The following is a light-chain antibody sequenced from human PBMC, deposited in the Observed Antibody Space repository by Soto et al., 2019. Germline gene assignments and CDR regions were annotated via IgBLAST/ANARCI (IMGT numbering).Light chain of an antibody. CDR2: GNS. CDR3: QSYDSSLSGSHVV. J-gene: IGLJ2*01. CDR1: SSNIGAGYD. V-gene: IGLV1-40*01. Sequence: QSVLTQPPSVSGAPGQRVTISCTGSSSNIGAGYDVHWYQQLPGTAPKLLIYGNSNRPSGVPDRFSGSKSGTSASLAITRLQAEDEADYYCQSYDSSLSGSHVVFGGGTKVTVL.